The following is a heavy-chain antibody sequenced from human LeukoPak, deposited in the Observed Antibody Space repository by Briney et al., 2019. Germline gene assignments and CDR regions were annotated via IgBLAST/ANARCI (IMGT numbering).Heavy chain of an antibody. D-gene: IGHD6-13*01. CDR1: GGSIGAYY. CDR3: ARELAAAGFDC. J-gene: IGHJ4*02. Sequence: SETLSLTCTVSGGSIGAYYWSWIRQPPEKGLEWIGYVTYSATTNYNPSLKSRVAISVDTSKNQFSLKLNSVTAADTAVYYCARELAAAGFDCWGQGNLVTVSS. V-gene: IGHV4-59*01. CDR2: VTYSATT.